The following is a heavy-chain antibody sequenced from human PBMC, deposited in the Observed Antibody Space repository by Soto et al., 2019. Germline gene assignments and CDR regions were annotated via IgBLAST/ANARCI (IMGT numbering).Heavy chain of an antibody. V-gene: IGHV4-59*11. Sequence: SETLSLTCTVSGGSISDHYYMWIRQSPGKGLEYIGYIHNGGSTNYNPSLKSRVIISVDTSKNQFSLKLTSVTAADTAVYYCATRLYTAGVLFDYWGQGTPVT. D-gene: IGHD2-2*02. J-gene: IGHJ4*02. CDR3: ATRLYTAGVLFDY. CDR1: GGSISDHY. CDR2: IHNGGST.